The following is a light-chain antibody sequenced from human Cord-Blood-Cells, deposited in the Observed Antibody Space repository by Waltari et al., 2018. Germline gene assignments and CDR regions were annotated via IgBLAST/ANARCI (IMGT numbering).Light chain of an antibody. V-gene: IGLV2-11*01. J-gene: IGLJ1*01. CDR1: SSDVGGYIY. Sequence: QSALTQPRSVSGSPGQPVTISRTGTSSDVGGYIYVSWYQQHPGKAPKLMIYDVSKRPSGVPDRFSGSKSGNTASLTISGLQAEDEADYYCCSYAGSYTYVFGTGTKVTVL. CDR3: CSYAGSYTYV. CDR2: DVS.